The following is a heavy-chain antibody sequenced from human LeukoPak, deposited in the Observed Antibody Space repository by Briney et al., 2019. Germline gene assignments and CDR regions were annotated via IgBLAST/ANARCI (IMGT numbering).Heavy chain of an antibody. Sequence: SETLSLTCNVSEGSISTTTNAWGWAWIRQRPTKGLAWIGSIYYGGSPYYTSSLKSRVTISVDTSKNQFSLKLASLTAADTAVYYCARRPIVGSTGFYFDPWGPGTLVTVSS. D-gene: IGHD1-26*01. CDR1: EGSISTTTNA. J-gene: IGHJ5*02. CDR3: ARRPIVGSTGFYFDP. V-gene: IGHV4-39*01. CDR2: IYYGGSP.